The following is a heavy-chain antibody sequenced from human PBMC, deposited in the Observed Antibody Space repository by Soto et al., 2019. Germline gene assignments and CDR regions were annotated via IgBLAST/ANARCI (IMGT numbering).Heavy chain of an antibody. D-gene: IGHD3-3*01. CDR2: INPNSGGT. CDR1: GYTFTGYY. Sequence: ASVKVSCKASGYTFTGYYMHWLRQAPGQGLEWMGWINPNSGGTNYAQKFQGWVTMTRDTSISTAYMELSRLRSDDTAVYYCARAGAPVLRFLEWSRPSYYYGMDVWGQGTTVTVSS. V-gene: IGHV1-2*04. J-gene: IGHJ6*02. CDR3: ARAGAPVLRFLEWSRPSYYYGMDV.